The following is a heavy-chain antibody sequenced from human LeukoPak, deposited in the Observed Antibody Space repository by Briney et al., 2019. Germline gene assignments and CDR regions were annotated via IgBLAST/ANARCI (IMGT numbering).Heavy chain of an antibody. D-gene: IGHD6-19*01. Sequence: SSETLSLTCTVSGGSISSYYWSWIRQPPGKGLEWIGYIYYSRTTYYNPSLKSRVTISVDTSKNQFSLKLNSVTAADTAVYYCARVSSRGWTDFDYWGQGTLVTVSS. CDR1: GGSISSYY. CDR2: IYYSRTT. CDR3: ARVSSRGWTDFDY. J-gene: IGHJ4*02. V-gene: IGHV4-59*01.